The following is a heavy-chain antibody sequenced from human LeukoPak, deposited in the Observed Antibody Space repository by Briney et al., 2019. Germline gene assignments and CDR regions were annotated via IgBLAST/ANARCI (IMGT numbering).Heavy chain of an antibody. CDR2: IEGDGRGT. Sequence: GGSLRLSCGASGFTFRNYAMTWVRQAPGKGLEWVSSIEGDGRGTYYTDSARGRFIVSRDNAKNSLYLQMNSLRAEDTAVYYCASLNDYSNYYYYYYMDVWGKGTTVTVSS. CDR3: ASLNDYSNYYYYYYMDV. J-gene: IGHJ6*03. V-gene: IGHV3-23*01. D-gene: IGHD4-11*01. CDR1: GFTFRNYA.